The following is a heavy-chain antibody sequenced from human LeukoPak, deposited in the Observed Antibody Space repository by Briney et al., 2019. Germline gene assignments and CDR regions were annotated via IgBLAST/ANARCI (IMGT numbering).Heavy chain of an antibody. Sequence: GGSLRLSCAASGFTFNNYAMHWVRQAPGKGLEWVSLISGDGGSTHYADSVKGRFTISRDNSKNSLYLQMNSLRTEDTALYYCAKDGGILTGDYYYYYGMDVWGQGTTVTVSS. CDR3: AKDGGILTGDYYYYYGMDV. CDR2: ISGDGGST. D-gene: IGHD3-9*01. CDR1: GFTFNNYA. V-gene: IGHV3-43*02. J-gene: IGHJ6*02.